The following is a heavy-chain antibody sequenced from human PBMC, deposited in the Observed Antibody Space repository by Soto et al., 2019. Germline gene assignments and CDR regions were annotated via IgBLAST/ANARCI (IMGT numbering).Heavy chain of an antibody. CDR1: GDSVSSKSAT. D-gene: IGHD1-26*01. Sequence: SQTLSLTCAISGDSVSSKSATWNWIRQPPSRGLEWLGRTYYRSKWSTDYAVSVKGRITVSPEPSKNQFSLQLNSVTPEDTAVYYCARVPAGSYDYWGQRTLVTVSS. CDR2: TYYRSKWST. V-gene: IGHV6-1*01. CDR3: ARVPAGSYDY. J-gene: IGHJ4*02.